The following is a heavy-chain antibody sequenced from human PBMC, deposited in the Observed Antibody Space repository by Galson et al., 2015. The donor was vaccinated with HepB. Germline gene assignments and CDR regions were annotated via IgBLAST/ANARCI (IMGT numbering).Heavy chain of an antibody. CDR1: GFTFSSYA. J-gene: IGHJ6*03. Sequence: SLRLSCAASGFTFSSYAMSWVRQAPGKGLEWVSAISGSGGSTYYADSVKGRFTISRDNSKNTLYLQMNSLRAEDTAVYYCAKDGRGYSSSPGYYYYYMDVWGKGTTVTVSS. D-gene: IGHD6-13*01. V-gene: IGHV3-23*01. CDR2: ISGSGGST. CDR3: AKDGRGYSSSPGYYYYYMDV.